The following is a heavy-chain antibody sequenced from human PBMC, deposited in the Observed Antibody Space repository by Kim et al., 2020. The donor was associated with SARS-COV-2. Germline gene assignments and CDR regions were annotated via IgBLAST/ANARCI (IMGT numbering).Heavy chain of an antibody. V-gene: IGHV4-4*07. CDR3: ARDLVFGSYYDFWSGYYEVAEHDYYYGMDV. CDR2: IYTSGST. D-gene: IGHD3-3*01. Sequence: SETLSLTCTVSGGSISSYYWSWIRQPAGKGLEWIGRIYTSGSTNYNPSLKSRVTMSVDTSKNQFSLKLSSVTAADTAVYYCARDLVFGSYYDFWSGYYEVAEHDYYYGMDVWGQGTTVTVSS. J-gene: IGHJ6*02. CDR1: GGSISSYY.